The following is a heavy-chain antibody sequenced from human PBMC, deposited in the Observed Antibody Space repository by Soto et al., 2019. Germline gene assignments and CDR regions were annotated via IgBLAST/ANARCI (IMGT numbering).Heavy chain of an antibody. D-gene: IGHD3-10*01. Sequence: PVGSLRLSCAASGFTFSSYGMHWVRQAPGKGLEWVAVIWYDGSNKYYADSVKGRFTIPRDNSKNTLYLQMNSLRAEDTAVYYCARDGYGSGSYGDYWGQGTLVTVSS. CDR3: ARDGYGSGSYGDY. CDR1: GFTFSSYG. J-gene: IGHJ4*02. V-gene: IGHV3-33*01. CDR2: IWYDGSNK.